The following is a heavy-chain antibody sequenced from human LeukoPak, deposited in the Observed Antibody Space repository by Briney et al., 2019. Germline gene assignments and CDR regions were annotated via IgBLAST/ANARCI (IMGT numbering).Heavy chain of an antibody. CDR2: INHSGST. D-gene: IGHD5-18*01. CDR1: GGSFSGYY. V-gene: IGHV4-34*01. Sequence: SETLSLTCAVYGGSFSGYYWSWIRQPPGKGLEWIGEINHSGSTNYNPSLKSRVTISVDTSKNQFSLKLSSVTAADTAVYYCARGDDTAMDDYYYYYMDVWGKGTTVTVSS. CDR3: ARGDDTAMDDYYYYYMDV. J-gene: IGHJ6*03.